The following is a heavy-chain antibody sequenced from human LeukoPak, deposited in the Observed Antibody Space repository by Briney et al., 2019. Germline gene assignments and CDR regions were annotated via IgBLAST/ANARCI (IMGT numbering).Heavy chain of an antibody. D-gene: IGHD6-19*01. CDR2: IHYSGAT. J-gene: IGHJ4*02. CDR3: ARGGWSLDY. CDR1: GDSISSHY. Sequence: SETLSLTCTVSGDSISSHYWTWIRQPPGKGLEWVGYIHYSGATNYNPSLKSRITTSLDTSKNQFSLKLNSLTAADTAVYYCARGGWSLDYWGQGTLVTVSS. V-gene: IGHV4-59*11.